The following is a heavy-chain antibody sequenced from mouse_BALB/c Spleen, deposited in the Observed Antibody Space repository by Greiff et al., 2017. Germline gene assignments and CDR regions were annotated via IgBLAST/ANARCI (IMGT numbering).Heavy chain of an antibody. CDR3: AKHTTVVATDYFDY. CDR1: GFSLTDYG. CDR2: IWGGGST. D-gene: IGHD1-1*01. V-gene: IGHV2-6-5*01. J-gene: IGHJ2*01. Sequence: VKLMESGPGLVAPSQSLSITCTVSGFSLTDYGVSWIRQPPGKGLEWLGVIWGGGSTYYNSALKSRLSISKDNSKSQVFLKMNSLQTDDTAMYYCAKHTTVVATDYFDYWGQGTTLTVSS.